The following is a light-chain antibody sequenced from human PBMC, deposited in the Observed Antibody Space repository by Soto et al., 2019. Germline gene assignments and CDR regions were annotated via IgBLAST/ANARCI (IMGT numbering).Light chain of an antibody. CDR2: DAS. CDR1: QGISSY. J-gene: IGKJ4*01. Sequence: AIRMTQSPSSLSASTGDRVTITCRASQGISSYLAWYQQKPGKAPKLLIYDASILQSGVPSRFSGSGSGTEFTLTISSLQPEDFATYYCQQLNSYPLTFGGGTKVDNK. V-gene: IGKV1-8*01. CDR3: QQLNSYPLT.